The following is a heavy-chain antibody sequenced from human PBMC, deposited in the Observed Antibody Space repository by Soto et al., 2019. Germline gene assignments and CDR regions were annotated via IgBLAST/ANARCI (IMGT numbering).Heavy chain of an antibody. D-gene: IGHD2-15*01. J-gene: IGHJ6*03. CDR3: ARHSDCSGGSCSHYYYMDV. CDR2: IYYSGST. CDR1: GGSISSSSYY. Sequence: SETLSLTCTVSGGSISSSSYYWGWIRQPPGKGLEWIGSIYYSGSTYYNPSLKSRVTISVDTSKNQFSLKLSSVTAADTAVYYCARHSDCSGGSCSHYYYMDVWGKGTTVTVSS. V-gene: IGHV4-39*01.